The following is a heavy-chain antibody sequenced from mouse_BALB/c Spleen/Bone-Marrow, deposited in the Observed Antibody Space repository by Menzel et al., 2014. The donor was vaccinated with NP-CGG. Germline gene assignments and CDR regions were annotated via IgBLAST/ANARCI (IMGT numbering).Heavy chain of an antibody. V-gene: IGHV14-3*02. Sequence: VQLLQSGAELVKPGASVKLSCTASGFNIKDTYMHWVKQRPEQGLEWIGRIDPASGNTKYDPKFQGKATITADTSSNTAYLQLSSLTSEDTAVYYCAVYDYEEFAYWGQGTLVTVSA. CDR1: GFNIKDTY. D-gene: IGHD2-4*01. J-gene: IGHJ3*01. CDR3: AVYDYEEFAY. CDR2: IDPASGNT.